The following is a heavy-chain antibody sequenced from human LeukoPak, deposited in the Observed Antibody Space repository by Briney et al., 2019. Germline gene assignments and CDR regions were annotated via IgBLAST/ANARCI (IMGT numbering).Heavy chain of an antibody. Sequence: SETLSLTCTVSGGSIFSSNSYWGWIRQPPGKGLEWIGSIYYSGNTYYNASLKSRVTISVDTSKNQFSLKLTSVTAADTAVYYCARGGYCGDDCFFYSWGQGTRVTVSS. CDR1: GGSIFSSNSY. D-gene: IGHD2-21*02. CDR2: IYYSGNT. V-gene: IGHV4-39*07. J-gene: IGHJ4*02. CDR3: ARGGYCGDDCFFYS.